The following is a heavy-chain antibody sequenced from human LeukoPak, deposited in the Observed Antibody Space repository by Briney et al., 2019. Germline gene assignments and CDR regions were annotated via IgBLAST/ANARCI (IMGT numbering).Heavy chain of an antibody. J-gene: IGHJ6*04. CDR1: GFTFSSYG. V-gene: IGHV3-33*01. D-gene: IGHD5-12*01. CDR2: IWYDGSNK. Sequence: GGSLRLSCAASGFTFSSYGMHWVRQAPGKGLEWVAVIWYDGSNKYCADSVKGRFTISRDNSKNTLYLQMNSLRAEDTAVYYCARDGDRSGGYDLFYYYYGMDVWGKGTTVTVSS. CDR3: ARDGDRSGGYDLFYYYYGMDV.